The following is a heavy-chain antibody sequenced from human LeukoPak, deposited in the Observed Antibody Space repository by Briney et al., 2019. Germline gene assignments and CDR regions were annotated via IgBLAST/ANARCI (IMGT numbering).Heavy chain of an antibody. CDR1: GYTFTSYA. J-gene: IGHJ4*02. Sequence: ASVKVSCKASGYTFTSYAMHWVRQAPGQRLEWMGCINAGNGNTKYSQKFQGRVTITRDTSASTAYMELSSLRSEDTAVSYCARDRRPIAVAGMFDYWGQGTLVTVSS. V-gene: IGHV1-3*01. CDR3: ARDRRPIAVAGMFDY. CDR2: INAGNGNT. D-gene: IGHD6-19*01.